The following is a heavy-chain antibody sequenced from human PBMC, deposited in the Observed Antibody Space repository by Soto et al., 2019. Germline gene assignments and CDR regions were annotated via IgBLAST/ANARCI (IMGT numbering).Heavy chain of an antibody. J-gene: IGHJ4*02. Sequence: ASVKVSCKTSGYTFTIYAMHCVRQAPGQRLEWMGWINAGNGNTKYSQKFQVRVTITRDTSASTAYMELSSLRSEDTAVYFCARVSRSSGATGSWGQGTLVTVSS. CDR2: INAGNGNT. CDR1: GYTFTIYA. CDR3: ARVSRSSGATGS. V-gene: IGHV1-3*01. D-gene: IGHD1-26*01.